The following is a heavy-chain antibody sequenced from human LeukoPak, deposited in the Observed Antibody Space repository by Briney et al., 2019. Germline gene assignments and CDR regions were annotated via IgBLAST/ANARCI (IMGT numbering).Heavy chain of an antibody. CDR3: ARLSGTTWRDWLDP. J-gene: IGHJ5*02. CDR2: SHYSGTT. V-gene: IGHV4-59*08. CDR1: GGSITYYY. Sequence: SETLSLTCTVSGGSITYYYWSWIRQPPAKELEWIGYSHYSGTTNHNPSLNSQVPISVDTSKNQFCLRTTSVTAADTAVYYCARLSGTTWRDWLDPWGQGTLVTVSS. D-gene: IGHD1-14*01.